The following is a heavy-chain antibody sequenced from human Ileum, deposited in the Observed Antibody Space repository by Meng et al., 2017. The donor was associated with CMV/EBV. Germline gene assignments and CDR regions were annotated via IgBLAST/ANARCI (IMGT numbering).Heavy chain of an antibody. Sequence: GESLKISCAASEFTFSSNGMHWVRQAPGKGLEWVASIGSSGSGIYYSESLKGRFTISRDNAKNSLFLQINNLRAEDTAVYYCARDRLEGDYSGPGYWGQGTLVTVSS. CDR1: EFTFSSNG. CDR3: ARDRLEGDYSGPGY. J-gene: IGHJ4*02. CDR2: IGSSGSGI. V-gene: IGHV3-21*06. D-gene: IGHD1-1*01.